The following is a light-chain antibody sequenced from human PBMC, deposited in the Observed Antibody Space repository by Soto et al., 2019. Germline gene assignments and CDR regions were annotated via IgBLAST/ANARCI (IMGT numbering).Light chain of an antibody. V-gene: IGLV1-40*01. J-gene: IGLJ1*01. CDR2: GNS. Sequence: QSVLTQQPSVSGAPGQRVTISCTGSSSNIGAGYDVHWYQQIPGTAPKLLIYGNSNRPSGVPDRFSGSKSGTSASLAITGLQAEDEADYYCQSYDSSLSGFYVFGTGTKLTVL. CDR3: QSYDSSLSGFYV. CDR1: SSNIGAGYD.